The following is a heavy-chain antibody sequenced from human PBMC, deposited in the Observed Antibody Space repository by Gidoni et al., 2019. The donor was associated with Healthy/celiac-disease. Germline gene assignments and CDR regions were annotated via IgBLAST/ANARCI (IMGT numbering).Heavy chain of an antibody. V-gene: IGHV3-33*01. CDR1: GFTFSSYG. CDR3: ARYSSSSVGFDY. J-gene: IGHJ4*02. D-gene: IGHD6-6*01. Sequence: QVQLVESGGGVVQPGRSLRLSCAAAGFTFSSYGMHWVRQAPGKGLEWVAVIWYDGSNKYYADSVKGRFTISRDNSKNTLYLQMNSLRAEDTAVYYCARYSSSSVGFDYWGQGTLVTVSS. CDR2: IWYDGSNK.